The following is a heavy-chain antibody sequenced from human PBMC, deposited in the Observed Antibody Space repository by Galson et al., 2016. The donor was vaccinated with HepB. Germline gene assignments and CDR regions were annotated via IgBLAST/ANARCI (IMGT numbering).Heavy chain of an antibody. D-gene: IGHD2-21*01. CDR3: AKDSIPGSPDYFDF. Sequence: SLRLSCAASGFSFSGYEVHWVRQAPGKGLQWVSVMSPSGDIKIYADSVEGRFTISRDNSKNTLFLQMHSLREDDTAVYYCAKDSIPGSPDYFDFWGQGTLVTVSS. J-gene: IGHJ4*02. V-gene: IGHV3-30*04. CDR2: MSPSGDIK. CDR1: GFSFSGYE.